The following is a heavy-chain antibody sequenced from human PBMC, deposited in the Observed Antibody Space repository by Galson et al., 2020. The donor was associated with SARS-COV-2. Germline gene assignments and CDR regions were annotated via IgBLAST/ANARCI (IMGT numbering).Heavy chain of an antibody. Sequence: SETLSLTCAVSGGSTNTNNWWSWVRQPPGKGLEWIGEIQRTASTNYNPSLKSRATISMDKSKNHFSLNLTSGTAADTAVYYCARAGGGKAGYDYWGQGTLVTVSS. CDR2: IQRTAST. D-gene: IGHD3-16*01. CDR1: GGSTNTNNW. J-gene: IGHJ4*02. V-gene: IGHV4-4*02. CDR3: ARAGGGKAGYDY.